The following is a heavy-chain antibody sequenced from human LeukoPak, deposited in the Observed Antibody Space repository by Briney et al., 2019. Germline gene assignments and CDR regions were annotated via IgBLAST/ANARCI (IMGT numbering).Heavy chain of an antibody. CDR3: ARRNYGSESYSRLDY. V-gene: IGHV1-8*01. CDR1: EYTFTSYD. J-gene: IGHJ4*01. D-gene: IGHD3-10*01. Sequence: ASVTVSCKTSEYTFTSYDINWVRQAPGQGLEWMGWMNPKSGNTVYAQKFQGRITITSDTSISTAYMELSSLRSEDTAVYYCARRNYGSESYSRLDYWGQGSLATVSA. CDR2: MNPKSGNT.